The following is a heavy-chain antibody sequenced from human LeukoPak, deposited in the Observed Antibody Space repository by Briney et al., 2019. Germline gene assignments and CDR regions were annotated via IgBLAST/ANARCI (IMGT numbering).Heavy chain of an antibody. Sequence: SETLSLTRAVSGYSISSGYYWGWIRQPPGKGLEWIGSIYHSGSTYYNPSLKSRVTISVDTSKNQFSLKLSSVTAADTAVYYCARDGRYCSSTSCYTGAYFDYWGKGTLVTVSS. CDR2: IYHSGST. J-gene: IGHJ4*02. CDR1: GYSISSGYY. D-gene: IGHD2-2*02. V-gene: IGHV4-38-2*02. CDR3: ARDGRYCSSTSCYTGAYFDY.